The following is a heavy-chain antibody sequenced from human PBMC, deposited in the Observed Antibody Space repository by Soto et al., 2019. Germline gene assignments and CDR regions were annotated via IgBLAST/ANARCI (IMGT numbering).Heavy chain of an antibody. Sequence: QVQLVQSGAEEKKPGASVKVSCKASGYTFTSYAMHWVRQAPGQRLEWMGWINAGNGNTKYSHKFQGRVTITRDTSAGTAYMALSSLRSEDTAVDYCAKSIATRGGWFDPWGQGTLVTVSS. J-gene: IGHJ5*02. V-gene: IGHV1-3*05. CDR1: GYTFTSYA. D-gene: IGHD3-3*02. CDR2: INAGNGNT. CDR3: AKSIATRGGWFDP.